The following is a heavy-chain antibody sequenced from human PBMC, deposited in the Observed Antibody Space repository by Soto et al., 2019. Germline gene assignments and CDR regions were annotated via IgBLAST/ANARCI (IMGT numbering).Heavy chain of an antibody. CDR1: GGTNSSYA. CDR3: ARDTTMIDTQDAFDI. J-gene: IGHJ3*02. Sequence: SVKVSCKASGGTNSSYAISWVRQAPRQGLEWMGGIIPIFGTANYAQKFQGRVTITADESTSTAYMELSSLRSEDTAVYYCARDTTMIDTQDAFDIWGQGTMVTVSS. D-gene: IGHD3-22*01. V-gene: IGHV1-69*13. CDR2: IIPIFGTA.